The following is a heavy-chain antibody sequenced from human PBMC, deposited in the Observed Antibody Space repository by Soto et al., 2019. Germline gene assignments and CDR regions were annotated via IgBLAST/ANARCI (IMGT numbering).Heavy chain of an antibody. Sequence: GGSLRLSCAASGFTFSSYAMHWVRQAPGKGLEWVAVISYDGSNKYYADSVKGRFTISRDNSKNTLYLQMNSLRAEDTAVYYCASRSPPAVGSGRYFDYWGQGTLVTVSS. CDR3: ASRSPPAVGSGRYFDY. D-gene: IGHD3-10*01. J-gene: IGHJ4*02. CDR2: ISYDGSNK. CDR1: GFTFSSYA. V-gene: IGHV3-30-3*01.